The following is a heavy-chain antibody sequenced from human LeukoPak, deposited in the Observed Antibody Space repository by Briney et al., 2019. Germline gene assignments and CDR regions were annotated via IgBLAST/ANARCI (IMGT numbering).Heavy chain of an antibody. V-gene: IGHV1-46*01. CDR3: ARVISQIRRTNWFGP. J-gene: IGHJ5*02. CDR2: IDPSGGST. CDR1: GYTFTNYY. D-gene: IGHD3-16*01. Sequence: ASVKVSCKASGYTFTNYYIHCVRQAPGQGLEWMGIIDPSGGSTSYAQKFQGRVTMTRNTSISTAYMELSSLRSEDTAVYYCARVISQIRRTNWFGPWGQGTLVTVSS.